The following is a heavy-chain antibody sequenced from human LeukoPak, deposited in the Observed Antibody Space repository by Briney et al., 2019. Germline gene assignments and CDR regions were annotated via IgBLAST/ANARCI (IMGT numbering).Heavy chain of an antibody. D-gene: IGHD3-10*01. CDR3: ARGRPSSGSYYFDYYYGMDV. J-gene: IGHJ6*02. CDR2: IYHSGST. CDR1: GGSNSSSNW. Sequence: RSSGTLSLTCAVSGGSNSSSNWWSWVRQPPGKGLEWIGEIYHSGSTNYNPSLKSRVTISVDKSKNQFSLKLSSVTAADTAVYYCARGRPSSGSYYFDYYYGMDVWGQGTTVTVSS. V-gene: IGHV4-4*02.